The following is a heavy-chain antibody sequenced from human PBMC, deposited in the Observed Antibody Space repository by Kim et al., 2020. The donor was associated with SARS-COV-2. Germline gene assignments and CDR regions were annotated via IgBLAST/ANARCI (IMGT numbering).Heavy chain of an antibody. D-gene: IGHD2-15*01. J-gene: IGHJ4*02. CDR3: ARDGKGYCSGGSCYSADY. V-gene: IGHV3-48*03. Sequence: KGRFTISRDNAKNSLYLQMNSLRAEDTAVYYCARDGKGYCSGGSCYSADYWGQGTLVTVSS.